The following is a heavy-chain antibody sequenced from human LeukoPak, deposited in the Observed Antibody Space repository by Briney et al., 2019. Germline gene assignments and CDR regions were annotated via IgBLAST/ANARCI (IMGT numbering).Heavy chain of an antibody. CDR1: GYSISSGYY. CDR2: IYHSGST. V-gene: IGHV4-38-2*02. J-gene: IGHJ4*02. Sequence: PSETLSLTCTVSGYSISSGYYWGWIRQPPGKGLEWIGSIYHSGSTYYNPSLKSRVTISVDTSKNQFSLKLSSVTAADTAVYYCARIPLPPITMVRGTLLQGFDYWGQGTLVTVSS. D-gene: IGHD3-10*01. CDR3: ARIPLPPITMVRGTLLQGFDY.